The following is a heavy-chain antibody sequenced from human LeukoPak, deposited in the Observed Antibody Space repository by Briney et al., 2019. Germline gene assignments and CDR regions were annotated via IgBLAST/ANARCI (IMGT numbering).Heavy chain of an antibody. D-gene: IGHD6-19*01. J-gene: IGHJ3*02. CDR3: ARGLRAVADHAFDI. Sequence: GGSLRLSCAASGLTFSSHWMHWVRQAPGKGLVWVSRITNDGSSTTYADSVKGRFPISRDNLKNTLYFQMNSLRVEDTAVYYCARGLRAVADHAFDIWGQGTMVTVSS. CDR1: GLTFSSHW. CDR2: ITNDGSST. V-gene: IGHV3-74*01.